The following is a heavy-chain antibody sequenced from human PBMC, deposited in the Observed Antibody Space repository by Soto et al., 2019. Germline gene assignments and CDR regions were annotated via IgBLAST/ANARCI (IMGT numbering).Heavy chain of an antibody. CDR2: IVPMFGTP. D-gene: IGHD6-6*01. CDR3: ARNGTYSSSLSQYSGMDV. Sequence: QVQLVQSGAEVKEPGSSVKVSCKASGGTFADFIMNWVRQTPGQGLEWMGGIVPMFGTPTYAEKFKGRVTISATGSTSTAYMELTSLRSEDTAVYYCARNGTYSSSLSQYSGMDVWGQGTPVTVS. J-gene: IGHJ6*02. CDR1: GGTFADFI. V-gene: IGHV1-69*01.